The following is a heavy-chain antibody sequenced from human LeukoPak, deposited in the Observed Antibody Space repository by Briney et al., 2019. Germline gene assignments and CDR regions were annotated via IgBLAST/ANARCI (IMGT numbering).Heavy chain of an antibody. CDR3: ATRYFYIGSRYYYGYFFDY. Sequence: GGSLRLSCAASGFIVSESCMGWVRQAPGKGLEWVSVIYKDGSPHYADSAKGRFTISRDSSKNALYLQMNSLRAEDTAVYYCATRYFYIGSRYYYGYFFDYWGQGTLVTVSS. CDR1: GFIVSESC. V-gene: IGHV3-53*01. CDR2: IYKDGSP. J-gene: IGHJ4*02. D-gene: IGHD3-22*01.